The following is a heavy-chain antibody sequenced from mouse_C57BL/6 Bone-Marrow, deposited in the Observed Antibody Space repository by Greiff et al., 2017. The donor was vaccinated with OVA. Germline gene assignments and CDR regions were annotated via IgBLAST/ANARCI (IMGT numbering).Heavy chain of an antibody. CDR2: IDPSDSYT. D-gene: IGHD1-3*01. J-gene: IGHJ4*01. CDR3: ARWNNDYAMDY. Sequence: QVQLQQPGAELVRPGTSVKLSCKASGYTFTSYWMHWVKQRPGQGLEWIGVIDPSDSYTNYNQKFKGKATLTVDTSSSTAYMQLSSLTSEDSAVYYCARWNNDYAMDYWGQGTSVTVSS. V-gene: IGHV1-59*01. CDR1: GYTFTSYW.